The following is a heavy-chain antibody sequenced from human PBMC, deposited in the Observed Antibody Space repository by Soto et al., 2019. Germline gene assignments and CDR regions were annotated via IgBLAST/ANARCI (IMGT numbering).Heavy chain of an antibody. J-gene: IGHJ6*02. CDR3: AKDMSYGDYVSLNYYYGMDV. V-gene: IGHV3-43*01. Sequence: GGSLRLSCAASGFTFDDYTMHWVRQAPGKGLEWVSLISWDGGSTYYADSVKGRFTISRDNSKNSLYLQMNSLRTEDTALYYCAKDMSYGDYVSLNYYYGMDVWGQGTTVTVSS. CDR2: ISWDGGST. CDR1: GFTFDDYT. D-gene: IGHD4-17*01.